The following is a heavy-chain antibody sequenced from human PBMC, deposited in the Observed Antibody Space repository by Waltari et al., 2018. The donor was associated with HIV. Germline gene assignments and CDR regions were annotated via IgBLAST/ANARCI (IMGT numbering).Heavy chain of an antibody. CDR3: AKGPFDY. Sequence: EVQLVASGGGLVQPGRSLRLSCAASAFTFDDYAMHWVRQAPGKGLEWVAGISWNSGSIGYEDSVKGRFTISRDNAKNSVYLEMNSLRTEDTALYYCAKGPFDYWGQGTLVTVSS. CDR2: ISWNSGSI. J-gene: IGHJ4*02. V-gene: IGHV3-9*01. CDR1: AFTFDDYA.